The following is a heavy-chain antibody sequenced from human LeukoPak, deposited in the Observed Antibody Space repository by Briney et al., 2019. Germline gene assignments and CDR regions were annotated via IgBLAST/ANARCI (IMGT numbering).Heavy chain of an antibody. CDR3: ARDPGDTDWYNFDF. D-gene: IGHD3-9*01. J-gene: IGHJ4*02. Sequence: SETLSLTCSVSGVYFSSSGCYWGWIRQPPGKGLEWIGSIFYTGNTYYNPSYKSRVTVSLEMSKNQFSLSLSSVTAADTAVYYCARDPGDTDWYNFDFWGQGILVTVSS. V-gene: IGHV4-39*07. CDR1: GVYFSSSGCY. CDR2: IFYTGNT.